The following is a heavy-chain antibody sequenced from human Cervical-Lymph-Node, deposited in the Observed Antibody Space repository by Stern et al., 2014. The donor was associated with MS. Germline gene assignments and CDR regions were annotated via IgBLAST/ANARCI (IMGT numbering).Heavy chain of an antibody. CDR2: INPCDSDT. CDR3: ARRHCSSRRCGWFDP. V-gene: IGHV5-51*01. D-gene: IGHD2-2*01. J-gene: IGHJ5*02. Sequence: VQLVQSGAEVKKPGESLKISCKGSGYSFTSYWIGWGRQMPGKGLEGMGIINPCDSDTRYSPAFQGQVPISADKSISTAYLQWSSLKASDTAMYYCARRHCSSRRCGWFDPWGQGTLVTVSS. CDR1: GYSFTSYW.